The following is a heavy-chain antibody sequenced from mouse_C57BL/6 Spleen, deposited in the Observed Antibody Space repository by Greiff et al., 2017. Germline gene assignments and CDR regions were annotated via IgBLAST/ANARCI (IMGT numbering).Heavy chain of an antibody. D-gene: IGHD1-1*01. V-gene: IGHV5-9-1*02. Sequence: EVKVVESGEGLVKPGGSLKLSCAASGFTFSSYAMSWVRQTPEKRLEWVAYISSGGDYIYYADTVKGRFTISRDNARNTLYLQMSSLKSEDTAMYYCTRDFTTVVVYYAMDYWGQGTSVTVSS. J-gene: IGHJ4*01. CDR1: GFTFSSYA. CDR3: TRDFTTVVVYYAMDY. CDR2: ISSGGDYI.